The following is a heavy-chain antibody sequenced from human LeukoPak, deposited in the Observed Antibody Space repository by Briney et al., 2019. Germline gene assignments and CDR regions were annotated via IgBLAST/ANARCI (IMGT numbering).Heavy chain of an antibody. CDR3: ARDYSSSNYYYYYMDV. D-gene: IGHD6-6*01. V-gene: IGHV4-59*01. CDR1: GGSISSYY. Sequence: PSETLSLTXTVSGGSISSYYWSWIRQPPGKGLEWIGYIYNSGSTNYNPSLESRVTISVDTSKNQVSLKLSSVTAADTAVYYCARDYSSSNYYYYYMDVWGKGTTVTVSS. CDR2: IYNSGST. J-gene: IGHJ6*03.